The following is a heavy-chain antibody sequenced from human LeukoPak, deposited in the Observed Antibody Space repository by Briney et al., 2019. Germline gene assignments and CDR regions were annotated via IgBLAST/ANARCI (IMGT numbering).Heavy chain of an antibody. J-gene: IGHJ4*02. CDR2: ISSSGSTI. D-gene: IGHD5-24*01. Sequence: GGSLRLSCAASGFTFSSCNMNWVRQAPGKGLEWVSYISSSGSTIYYAGSVKGRFTISRDNAKNSLYLQMNSLRAEDTAVYYCASPGNGYSKRGAYFDYWGQGTLVTVSS. CDR1: GFTFSSCN. CDR3: ASPGNGYSKRGAYFDY. V-gene: IGHV3-48*03.